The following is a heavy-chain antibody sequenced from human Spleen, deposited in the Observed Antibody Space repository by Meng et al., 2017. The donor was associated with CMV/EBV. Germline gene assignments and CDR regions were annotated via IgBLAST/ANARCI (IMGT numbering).Heavy chain of an antibody. J-gene: IGHJ4*02. CDR1: GYTFTTYH. D-gene: IGHD6-13*01. CDR3: ARVPPRFSSSWYGGYFDY. Sequence: ASVKVSCKTSGYTFTTYHISWVRQAPGQGLEWMGWISTYNGNTNYTQKVQGRVTLTTDTSASTAYMEMRSLRSDDTAVYYCARVPPRFSSSWYGGYFDYWGQGTLVTVS. CDR2: ISTYNGNT. V-gene: IGHV1-18*01.